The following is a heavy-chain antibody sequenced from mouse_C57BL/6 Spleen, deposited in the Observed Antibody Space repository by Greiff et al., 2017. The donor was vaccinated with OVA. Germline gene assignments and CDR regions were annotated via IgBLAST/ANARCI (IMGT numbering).Heavy chain of an antibody. J-gene: IGHJ2*01. CDR2: ISYDGSN. D-gene: IGHD1-1*01. CDR1: GYSIPSGYY. CDR3: ARGGGTTVGFDY. V-gene: IGHV3-6*01. Sequence: ESGPGLVKPSQSLSLTCSVTGYSIPSGYYWNWIRQFPGNKLEWMGYISYDGSNNYNPSLKNRISITRDTSKNQFFLKLNSVTTEDTATYYCARGGGTTVGFDYWGQGTTLTVSS.